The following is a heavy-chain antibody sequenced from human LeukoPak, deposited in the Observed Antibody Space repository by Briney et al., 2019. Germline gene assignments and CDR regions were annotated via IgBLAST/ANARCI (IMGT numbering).Heavy chain of an antibody. D-gene: IGHD4-17*01. J-gene: IGHJ6*03. CDR3: AGGDPFNYYMDV. CDR2: TIPIFGAT. Sequence: AASGKVSCKASGGTFSGHAISWVRQAPGQGLEWMGGTIPIFGATNYTQRFQGRITITTDESTTTAYMELTSLRSEDTAVYFCAGGDPFNYYMDVWGKGTSVTVFS. V-gene: IGHV1-69*05. CDR1: GGTFSGHA.